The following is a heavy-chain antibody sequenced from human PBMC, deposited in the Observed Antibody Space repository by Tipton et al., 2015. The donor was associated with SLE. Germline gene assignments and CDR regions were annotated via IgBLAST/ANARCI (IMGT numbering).Heavy chain of an antibody. CDR2: IYHRGST. D-gene: IGHD5-24*01. CDR3: ARERGDGYNYDAFDI. CDR1: GYSISSGYY. J-gene: IGHJ3*02. Sequence: TLSLTCDVSGYSISSGYYWGWIRQPPGKGLEWIGSIYHRGSTHYNPSLKSRVTLSLDTSKNQFSLKLTSVTAADTAVYYCARERGDGYNYDAFDIWGQGTMVTVSS. V-gene: IGHV4-38-2*02.